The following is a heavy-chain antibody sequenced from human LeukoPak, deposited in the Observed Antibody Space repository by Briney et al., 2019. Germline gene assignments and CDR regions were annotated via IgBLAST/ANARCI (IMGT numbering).Heavy chain of an antibody. J-gene: IGHJ5*02. CDR3: ARGSPITMIAVVIRSSNWFDP. CDR1: GGSFRGYY. D-gene: IGHD3-22*01. CDR2: INHSGST. Sequence: SETLSLTCAVYGGSFRGYYWSWIRQPPGKGLEWIGEINHSGSTNYNPSLKSRVTISVDTSKNQFSLKLSSVTAADTAVYYCARGSPITMIAVVIRSSNWFDPWGQGTLVTVSS. V-gene: IGHV4-34*01.